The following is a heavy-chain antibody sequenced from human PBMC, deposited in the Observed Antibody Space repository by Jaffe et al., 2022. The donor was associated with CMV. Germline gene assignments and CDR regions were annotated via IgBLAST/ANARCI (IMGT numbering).Heavy chain of an antibody. J-gene: IGHJ6*03. CDR2: IYHSGST. CDR1: GGSISSSNW. V-gene: IGHV4-4*02. D-gene: IGHD2-2*01. Sequence: QVQLQESGPGLVKPSGTLSLTCAVSGGSISSSNWWSWVRQPPGKGLEWIGEIYHSGSTNYNPSLKSRVTISVDKSKNQFSLKLSSVTAADTAVYYCARGPGYCSSTSCWMGDYYYYYYMDVWGKGTTVTVSS. CDR3: ARGPGYCSSTSCWMGDYYYYYYMDV.